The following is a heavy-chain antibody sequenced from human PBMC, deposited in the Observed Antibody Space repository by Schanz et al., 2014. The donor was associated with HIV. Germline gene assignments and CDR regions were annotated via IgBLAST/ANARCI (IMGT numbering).Heavy chain of an antibody. CDR1: GFPFRSYW. J-gene: IGHJ4*02. D-gene: IGHD1-1*01. CDR2: IWYDGTNI. V-gene: IGHV3-33*08. CDR3: ARDRYRNGYFDY. Sequence: ESGGGLVQAGGSLRLSCEASGFPFRSYWMTWVRQAPGKGLEWGAVIWYDGTNIDYADSVKGRFTISRDNSENTLDLQMTSLRAEDTAVYYCARDRYRNGYFDYWGQGTLVTVSS.